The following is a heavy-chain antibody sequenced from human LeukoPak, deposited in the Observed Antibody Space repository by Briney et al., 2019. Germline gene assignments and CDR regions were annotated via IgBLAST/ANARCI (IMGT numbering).Heavy chain of an antibody. Sequence: GGSLRLSCAASGFTFSNYMMHWVRQAPGKGLVWVSRIKSDGITITYADSVKGRFTISRDNAKNTLYLQMNSLRAEDTAVYYCAKKSPSTDLDSWGQGTLVTVSS. D-gene: IGHD4-17*01. J-gene: IGHJ4*02. V-gene: IGHV3-74*01. CDR2: IKSDGITI. CDR3: AKKSPSTDLDS. CDR1: GFTFSNYM.